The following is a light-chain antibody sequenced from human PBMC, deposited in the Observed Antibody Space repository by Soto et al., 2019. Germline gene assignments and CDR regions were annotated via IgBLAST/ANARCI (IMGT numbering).Light chain of an antibody. Sequence: IELTQSPGTLSLSPRERATFSCRASQSVISNYLAWYQQKPGQAPRLLIYSASTRATGIPDRFSGSGSGTDFTLTIRGLEPEDFAVYYCQQFGTSITFGEGTQVEI. J-gene: IGKJ4*01. CDR2: SAS. CDR1: QSVISNY. V-gene: IGKV3-20*01. CDR3: QQFGTSIT.